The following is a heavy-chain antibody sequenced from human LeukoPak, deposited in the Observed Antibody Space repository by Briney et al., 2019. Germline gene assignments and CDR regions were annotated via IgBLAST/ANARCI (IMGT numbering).Heavy chain of an antibody. D-gene: IGHD1-26*01. J-gene: IGHJ4*02. Sequence: PSGTLSLTCAVSGGSISSSNWWSWVRQPPGKGLEWSGEVYHSGSTNYNPSLKSRVIMSVDKSKNQFSLKLSSVTAADTAVYYCARDKDSGTYHRAPLSYWGQGTLVTVSS. V-gene: IGHV4-4*02. CDR3: ARDKDSGTYHRAPLSY. CDR2: VYHSGST. CDR1: GGSISSSNW.